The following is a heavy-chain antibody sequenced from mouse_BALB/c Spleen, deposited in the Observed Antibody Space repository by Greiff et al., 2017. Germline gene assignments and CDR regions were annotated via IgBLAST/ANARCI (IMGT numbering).Heavy chain of an antibody. CDR3: ARYGKAHFDV. Sequence: DVKLQESGPSLVKPSQTLSLTCSVTGDSITSCYWNWIRKFPGNKLEYMGYISYSGSTYYNPSLKSRISITRDTSKNQYYLQLNSVTTEDTATYYCARYGKAHFDVWGAGTTVTVSS. J-gene: IGHJ1*01. CDR2: ISYSGST. V-gene: IGHV3-8*02. CDR1: GDSITSCY. D-gene: IGHD4-1*01.